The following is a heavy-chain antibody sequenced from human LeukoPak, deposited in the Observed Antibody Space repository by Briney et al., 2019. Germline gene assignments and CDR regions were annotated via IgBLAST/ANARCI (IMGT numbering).Heavy chain of an antibody. Sequence: SETLSLTCAVYGGSFSGYYWSWIRQPPGKGLEWIGEINHSGSANYNLSLKSRVTISVDTSKNQFSLKLSSVTAADTAVYYCARGVLDYDSSRYYYYMDVWGKGTTVTVSS. V-gene: IGHV4-34*01. CDR2: INHSGSA. J-gene: IGHJ6*03. D-gene: IGHD3-22*01. CDR3: ARGVLDYDSSRYYYYMDV. CDR1: GGSFSGYY.